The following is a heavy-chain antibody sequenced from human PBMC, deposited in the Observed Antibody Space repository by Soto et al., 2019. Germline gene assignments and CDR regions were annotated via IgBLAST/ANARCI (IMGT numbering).Heavy chain of an antibody. D-gene: IGHD5-12*01. V-gene: IGHV3-30*18. Sequence: PGGSLRLSCAASGFTFSSYGMHWVRQAPGKGLEWVAVISYDGSNKYYADSVKGRFTISRDNSKNTLYLQMNSLRAEDTAVYYCAKDRVWLRDGVDYWGQGTLVTVSS. CDR1: GFTFSSYG. CDR3: AKDRVWLRDGVDY. J-gene: IGHJ4*02. CDR2: ISYDGSNK.